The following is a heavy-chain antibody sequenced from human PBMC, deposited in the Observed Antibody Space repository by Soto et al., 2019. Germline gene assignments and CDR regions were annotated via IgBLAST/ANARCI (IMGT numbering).Heavy chain of an antibody. V-gene: IGHV1-3*01. D-gene: IGHD3-22*01. CDR1: GYTFTSYA. CDR3: ARDPPYYYETLGWFDP. J-gene: IGHJ5*02. Sequence: QVQLVQSGAEVKKPGASVKVSCKASGYTFTSYAMHWVRQAPGQRLEWMGWINAGNGNTKYSQKFQGRVTITRDTSASTAYMELSSLRSADTAVYYWARDPPYYYETLGWFDPWGQGTLVTVSS. CDR2: INAGNGNT.